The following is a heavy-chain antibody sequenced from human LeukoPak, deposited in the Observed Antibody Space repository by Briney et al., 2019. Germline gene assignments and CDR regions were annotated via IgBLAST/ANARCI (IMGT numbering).Heavy chain of an antibody. D-gene: IGHD1-26*01. J-gene: IGHJ6*02. V-gene: IGHV4-59*01. CDR3: ARLRSGSTPPPPYYYSGLDV. CDR2: ISYSGST. Sequence: PLETLSLTCTVSGGSISSSYWSWIRQPPGKGLEWIGYISYSGSTNYNPSLKSRVTISVDTSKKQFSLRLTSVTAADTAVYYCARLRSGSTPPPPYYYSGLDVWGQGTTVTVSS. CDR1: GGSISSSY.